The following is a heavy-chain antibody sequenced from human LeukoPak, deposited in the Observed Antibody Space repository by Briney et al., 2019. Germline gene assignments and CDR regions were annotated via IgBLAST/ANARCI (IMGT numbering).Heavy chain of an antibody. D-gene: IGHD5-12*01. CDR2: INPSGGST. CDR1: GYTFTSYY. J-gene: IGHJ3*02. Sequence: AAVKVSCKASGYTFTSYYMHWVRQAPVQGLEWMGIINPSGGSTSYAQKFQGRVTMTRDMSTSTVYMELSSLRSEDTAVYYCARDLRATRGAFDIWGQGTMVTVSS. V-gene: IGHV1-46*01. CDR3: ARDLRATRGAFDI.